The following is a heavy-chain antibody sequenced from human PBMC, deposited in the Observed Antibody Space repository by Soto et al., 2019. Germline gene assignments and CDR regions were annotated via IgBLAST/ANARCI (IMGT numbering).Heavy chain of an antibody. CDR1: GGSFSGYY. CDR3: ARERYCSSTSCPLSYYGMDV. V-gene: IGHV4-34*01. Sequence: SETLSLTCAVYGGSFSGYYWSWIRQPPGKGLEWIGEINHSGSTNYNPSLKSRVAISVDTSKNQFSLKLSSVTAADTAVYYCARERYCSSTSCPLSYYGMDVWGQGTTVTVSS. J-gene: IGHJ6*02. D-gene: IGHD2-2*01. CDR2: INHSGST.